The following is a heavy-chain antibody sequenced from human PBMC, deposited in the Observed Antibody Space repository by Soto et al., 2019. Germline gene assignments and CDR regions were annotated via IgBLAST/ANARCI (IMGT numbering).Heavy chain of an antibody. Sequence: GGSVKVSCKASGGTFSSYAISWVRQAPGQGLEWMGGIIPIFGTANYAQKFQGRVTITADKSTSTAYMELSSLRSEDTAVYYCARDHIVVVPAAIMRPSGWFDPWGQGTLVTVSS. CDR3: ARDHIVVVPAAIMRPSGWFDP. V-gene: IGHV1-69*06. CDR2: IIPIFGTA. J-gene: IGHJ5*02. CDR1: GGTFSSYA. D-gene: IGHD2-2*02.